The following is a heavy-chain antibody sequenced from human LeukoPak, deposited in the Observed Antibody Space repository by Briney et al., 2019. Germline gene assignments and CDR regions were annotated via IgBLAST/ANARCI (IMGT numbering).Heavy chain of an antibody. Sequence: SVKVSCKASGGTFSSYAISWVRQAPGQGLEWMGGIIPIFGTANYAQKFQGRVTITADESTSTAYMELSSLRSEDTAVYYCAREAGYCSSTSCPHWFDPWGQGTLVTVS. CDR2: IIPIFGTA. J-gene: IGHJ5*02. D-gene: IGHD2-2*01. CDR1: GGTFSSYA. V-gene: IGHV1-69*13. CDR3: AREAGYCSSTSCPHWFDP.